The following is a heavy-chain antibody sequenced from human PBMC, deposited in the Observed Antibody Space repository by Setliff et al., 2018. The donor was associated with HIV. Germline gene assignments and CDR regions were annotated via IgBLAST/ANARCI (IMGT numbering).Heavy chain of an antibody. Sequence: SETLSLTCTVSGDSISSGSYYWSWVRQPAGKGLEWIGEINHSGSTNSNPSLKSRVTKSADTSKNQFSLKLTSVTAADTAVYYCARGRMGYYGSGSYLPWGQGMLVTVSS. CDR1: GDSISSGSYY. J-gene: IGHJ5*02. D-gene: IGHD3-10*01. V-gene: IGHV4-61*10. CDR2: INHSGST. CDR3: ARGRMGYYGSGSYLP.